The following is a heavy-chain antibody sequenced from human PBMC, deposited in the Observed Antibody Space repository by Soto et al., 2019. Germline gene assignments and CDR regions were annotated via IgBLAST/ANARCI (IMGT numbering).Heavy chain of an antibody. V-gene: IGHV3-33*01. D-gene: IGHD3-22*01. J-gene: IGHJ4*02. CDR2: IWYDGSNK. CDR3: ARESYYYDSSGYYLEY. CDR1: GFTVSSYC. Sequence: QVQLVESGGGVVQPGRSLRLSCAASGFTVSSYCMHWVRQAPGKGLEWVAVIWYDGSNKYYADSVKGRFTISRDNSKNTLYLQINSLRAEDTAVYYCARESYYYDSSGYYLEYWGQGTLVAV.